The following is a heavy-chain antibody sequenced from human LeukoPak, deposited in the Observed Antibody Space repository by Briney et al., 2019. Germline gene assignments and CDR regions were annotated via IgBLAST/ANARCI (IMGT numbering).Heavy chain of an antibody. Sequence: PGGSLRLSCAASGFTFSSYWMSWVRQAPGKGLEWVANIKQDGSEKYYVDSVKGRFAISRDNAKNSLYLQMNSLRAEDTAVYYCAREGMVRGVIMMDYYYGMDVWGQGTTVTVSS. V-gene: IGHV3-7*01. CDR2: IKQDGSEK. D-gene: IGHD3-10*01. CDR3: AREGMVRGVIMMDYYYGMDV. CDR1: GFTFSSYW. J-gene: IGHJ6*02.